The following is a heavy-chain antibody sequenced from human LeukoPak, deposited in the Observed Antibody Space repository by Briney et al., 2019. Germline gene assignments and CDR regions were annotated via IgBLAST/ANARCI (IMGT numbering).Heavy chain of an antibody. CDR2: IYTSGST. J-gene: IGHJ4*02. CDR1: GGSISSYY. D-gene: IGHD5-24*01. CDR3: ARKTQREGYKRFFDY. V-gene: IGHV4-4*07. Sequence: SETLSLTCTVSGGSISSYYWSWIRQPAGKGLEWIGRIYTSGSTNYNPSLKSRVTMSVDTSKNQFSLKLSSVTAADTAVYYCARKTQREGYKRFFDYWGQETLVTVP.